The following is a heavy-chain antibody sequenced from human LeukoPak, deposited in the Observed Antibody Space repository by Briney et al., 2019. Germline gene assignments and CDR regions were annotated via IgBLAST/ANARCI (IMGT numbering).Heavy chain of an antibody. Sequence: SETLSLTCTVSGGSISSSSYYWGWIRQPPGKGLEWIGSIYYSGSTYYNPSLKSRVTISVDTSKNQFSLKLSSVTAADTAVYYCARGWEVATITTGYSDYWGQGTLVTVSS. CDR3: ARGWEVATITTGYSDY. D-gene: IGHD5-12*01. CDR1: GGSISSSSYY. CDR2: IYYSGST. J-gene: IGHJ4*02. V-gene: IGHV4-39*07.